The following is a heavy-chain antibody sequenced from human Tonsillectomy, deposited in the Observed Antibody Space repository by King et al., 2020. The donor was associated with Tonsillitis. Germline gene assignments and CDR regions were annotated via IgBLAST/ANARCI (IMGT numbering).Heavy chain of an antibody. CDR3: ARQVATITGYYYYGMDV. CDR1: GFTFSSYA. J-gene: IGHJ6*02. Sequence: VQLVESGGGVVQPGSSLRLSCAASGFTFSSYAMHWVRQAPGKGLEWVAVIAYDGSNKYYADSVNGRFTISRYNSKNTLYLQMNSLRAEDTAVYYCARQVATITGYYYYGMDVWGQGTTVTVSS. D-gene: IGHD5-12*01. V-gene: IGHV3-30-3*01. CDR2: IAYDGSNK.